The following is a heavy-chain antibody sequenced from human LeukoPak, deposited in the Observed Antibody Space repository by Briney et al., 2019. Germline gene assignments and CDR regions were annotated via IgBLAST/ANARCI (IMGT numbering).Heavy chain of an antibody. Sequence: PGGSLRLSCAASGLTFSSYSMNWVRQAPGKGLEWVSSISSSSSYIYYADSVKGRFTISRDNAKNSLYLQMNSLRAEDTAVYYCARAPGGNFDYWGQGTLVTVSS. CDR3: ARAPGGNFDY. V-gene: IGHV3-21*01. CDR2: ISSSSSYI. J-gene: IGHJ4*02. CDR1: GLTFSSYS. D-gene: IGHD2-15*01.